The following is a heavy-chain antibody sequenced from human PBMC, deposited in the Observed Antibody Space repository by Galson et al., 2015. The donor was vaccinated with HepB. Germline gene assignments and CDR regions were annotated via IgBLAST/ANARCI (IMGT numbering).Heavy chain of an antibody. V-gene: IGHV4-39*01. CDR3: ARGVDRAKTGY. D-gene: IGHD5-18*01. CDR1: GGSISSGYSY. Sequence: SETLSLTCIVSGGSISSGYSYWGWIRQPPGKGLERIGSSHNSGSSYYNPSLRSRVTVSVDTSSNQLSLKLSSVTAADTAVYYCARGVDRAKTGYWGQGTLVVVSS. CDR2: SHNSGSS. J-gene: IGHJ4*02.